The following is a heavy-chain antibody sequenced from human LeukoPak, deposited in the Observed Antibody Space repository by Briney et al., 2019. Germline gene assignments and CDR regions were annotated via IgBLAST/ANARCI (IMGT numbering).Heavy chain of an antibody. Sequence: SETLSLTCAVYGGSFSGYYWSWIRQPPGKGLEWIGEINHSGSTNYNPSLKSRVTISVDTSKNQFSLKLSSVTAADTAVYYCARLKRAMVRGVQRAENWFDPWGQGTLVTVSS. CDR3: ARLKRAMVRGVQRAENWFDP. CDR2: INHSGST. D-gene: IGHD3-10*01. J-gene: IGHJ5*02. CDR1: GGSFSGYY. V-gene: IGHV4-34*01.